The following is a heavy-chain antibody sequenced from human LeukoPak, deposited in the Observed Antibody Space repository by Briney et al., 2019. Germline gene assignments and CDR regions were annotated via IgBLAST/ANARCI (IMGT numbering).Heavy chain of an antibody. CDR2: INERATII. Sequence: PGGSLRLSCAASGFTFSNWMHWVRQAPGKGLEWVSRINERATIISYADSVKGRFTISRENARNTLYLQMNSLTAEDTAVYYCVRDLILVWTPGDDFDHWGQGTLVTVSS. CDR3: VRDLILVWTPGDDFDH. D-gene: IGHD3-16*01. CDR1: GFTFSNW. V-gene: IGHV3-74*01. J-gene: IGHJ4*02.